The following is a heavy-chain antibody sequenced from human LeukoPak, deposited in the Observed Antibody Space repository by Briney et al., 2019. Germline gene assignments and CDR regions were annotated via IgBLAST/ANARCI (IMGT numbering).Heavy chain of an antibody. V-gene: IGHV3-23*01. J-gene: IGHJ4*02. CDR2: ISGSGGST. D-gene: IGHD6-19*01. Sequence: GGSLRLSCAAPGFTFSSYAMSWVRQAPGKGLEWVSAISGSGGSTYYADSVKGRFTISRDNSKNTLYLQMNSLRAEDTAVYYCAKDSKGGVAGRGYFDYWGQGTLVTVSS. CDR1: GFTFSSYA. CDR3: AKDSKGGVAGRGYFDY.